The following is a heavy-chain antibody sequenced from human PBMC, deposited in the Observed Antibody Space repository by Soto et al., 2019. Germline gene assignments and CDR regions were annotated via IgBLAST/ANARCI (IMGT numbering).Heavy chain of an antibody. CDR3: TTDFEY. Sequence: EVQLVQSGGGSVKPGGSLRLSCAASGFTFTNYWMHWVRQVPGKGLVWVSRIDGVGAGTSYSDSVRGRFTISRDNAENMLYLQKNSLRAEDTAVYYCTTDFEYWGQGTLVTVSS. J-gene: IGHJ4*02. CDR1: GFTFTNYW. V-gene: IGHV3-74*01. CDR2: IDGVGAGT.